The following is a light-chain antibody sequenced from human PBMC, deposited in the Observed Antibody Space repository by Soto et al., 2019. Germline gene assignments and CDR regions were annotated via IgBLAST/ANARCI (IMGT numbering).Light chain of an antibody. Sequence: EIVLTQSPGTLSLSPGERATLSCRASQSVSSSFLAWYQQKPGQAPRLLIYGASSRATGIPDRFSGSGSGTDFTLTISRLEPEHFAVYYCQQYDSSPWTFGQGTKLEIK. CDR3: QQYDSSPWT. V-gene: IGKV3-20*01. J-gene: IGKJ1*01. CDR2: GAS. CDR1: QSVSSSF.